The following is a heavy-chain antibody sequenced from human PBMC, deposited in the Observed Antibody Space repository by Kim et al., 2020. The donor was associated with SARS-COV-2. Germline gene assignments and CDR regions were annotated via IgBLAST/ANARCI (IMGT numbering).Heavy chain of an antibody. V-gene: IGHV3-23*01. Sequence: GRCTISRDNSKNTLFLQLNSLRAEDTAVYYCAKEPTPWASGYRGYPVYFDYWGQGTLVTVSS. D-gene: IGHD5-12*01. CDR3: AKEPTPWASGYRGYPVYFDY. J-gene: IGHJ4*02.